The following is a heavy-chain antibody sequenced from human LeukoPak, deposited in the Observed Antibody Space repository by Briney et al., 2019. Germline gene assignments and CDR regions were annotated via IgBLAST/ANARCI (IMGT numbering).Heavy chain of an antibody. CDR1: XXXX. V-gene: IGHV4-59*01. D-gene: IGHD4-23*01. CDR2: IYYSGST. Sequence: XXXXWSWIREPXGXXLEWIGYIYYSGSTNYTPSLKSRVTISVDTSKNQFSLKLSSVTAADTAVYYCGRVGGTNYYYYGMDVWGQGTTVTVSS. J-gene: IGHJ6*02. CDR3: GRVGGTNYYYYGMDV.